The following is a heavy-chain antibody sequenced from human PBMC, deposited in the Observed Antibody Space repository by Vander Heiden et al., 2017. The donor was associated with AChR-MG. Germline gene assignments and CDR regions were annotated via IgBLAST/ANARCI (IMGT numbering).Heavy chain of an antibody. Sequence: EVQLLESGGDLLQPGESLRLSCVVSGFTFRSYGMTWLRQAPGKGLEWVSSISGSGATTYYADSVKGRFTISRDNSKNTLYLQRNSLRVEDTAVYFCAKRPLGAAFDIWGQGTMVTVSS. V-gene: IGHV3-23*01. CDR3: AKRPLGAAFDI. CDR1: GFTFRSYG. J-gene: IGHJ3*02. CDR2: ISGSGATT. D-gene: IGHD7-27*01.